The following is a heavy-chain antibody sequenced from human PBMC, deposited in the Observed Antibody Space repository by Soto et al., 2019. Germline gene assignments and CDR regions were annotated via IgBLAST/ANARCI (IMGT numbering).Heavy chain of an antibody. CDR3: AGRPEIHPR. V-gene: IGHV4-4*02. CDR2: IHRAGVT. J-gene: IGHJ4*02. CDR1: GGSTSSSDW. Sequence: QVHLQESGPGLVKPSETLSLTCAISGGSTSSSDWWTWVRQPPGEGLEWIGEIHRAGVTNYNSSRKSRLTISRDHSRNQFSLSLTSVTAADAAVYFCAGRPEIHPRWGQGILVPVSS. D-gene: IGHD1-26*01.